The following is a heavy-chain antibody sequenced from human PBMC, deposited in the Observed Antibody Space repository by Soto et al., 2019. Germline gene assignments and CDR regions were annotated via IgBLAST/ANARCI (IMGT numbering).Heavy chain of an antibody. Sequence: GGSLRLSCAASGFTFGDYAMHWVRQAPGKGLEWVSGISWNSGSIGYADSVKGRFTISRDNAKNSLYLQMNSLRAEDTALYYCAKEGYQLLSSEGRAGNYYYYGMDVWGQGTTVTVSS. J-gene: IGHJ6*02. V-gene: IGHV3-9*01. CDR2: ISWNSGSI. CDR1: GFTFGDYA. D-gene: IGHD2-2*01. CDR3: AKEGYQLLSSEGRAGNYYYYGMDV.